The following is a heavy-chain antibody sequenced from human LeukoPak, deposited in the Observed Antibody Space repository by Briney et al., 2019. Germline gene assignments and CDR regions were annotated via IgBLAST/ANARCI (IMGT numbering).Heavy chain of an antibody. CDR1: GGSISSSSYY. D-gene: IGHD4-23*01. V-gene: IGHV4-39*07. J-gene: IGHJ5*02. Sequence: SETLPLTCTVSGGSISSSSYYWGWIRQPPGKGLEWIGSIYYSGSTYYNPSLKSRVTISVDTSKNQFSLKLSSVTAADTAVYYCARDTRLRWLFDPWGQGTLVTVSS. CDR2: IYYSGST. CDR3: ARDTRLRWLFDP.